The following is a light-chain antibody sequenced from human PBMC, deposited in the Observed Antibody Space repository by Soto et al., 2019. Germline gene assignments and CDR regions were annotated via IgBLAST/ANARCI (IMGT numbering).Light chain of an antibody. V-gene: IGKV1-39*01. CDR1: QNIYNS. CDR3: QESRSALWGT. Sequence: DIPMTQSPCSLSASLGDRVTITCRTSQNIYNSLNWYQQKAGRAPAVLIYGASNLQGGVPLRFSGSGSGTDFTLTISGLQPEDSATYYCQESRSALWGTCGQGTKVEVK. J-gene: IGKJ1*01. CDR2: GAS.